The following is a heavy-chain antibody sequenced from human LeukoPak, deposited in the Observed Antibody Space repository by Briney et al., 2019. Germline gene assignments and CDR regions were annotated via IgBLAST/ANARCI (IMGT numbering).Heavy chain of an antibody. CDR1: DDSISSVGYY. J-gene: IGHJ4*02. Sequence: SETLSLTCTVSDDSISSVGYYWTWIRQYPGKGLEWIGYIHYSGNTYYNPSLKSRVTISVDTSKNHFSLRLSSVTAADTAVYYCASGNGYYYRYFGYWGQGTLVTVSP. CDR3: ASGNGYYYRYFGY. D-gene: IGHD3-22*01. CDR2: IHYSGNT. V-gene: IGHV4-31*03.